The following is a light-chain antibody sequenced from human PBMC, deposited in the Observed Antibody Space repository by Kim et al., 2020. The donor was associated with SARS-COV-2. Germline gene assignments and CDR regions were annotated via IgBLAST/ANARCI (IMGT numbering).Light chain of an antibody. CDR1: TGAVTSDYY. J-gene: IGLJ2*01. V-gene: IGLV7-43*01. CDR3: LLYYDGTRAV. Sequence: GGSVTLPCASSTGAVTSDYYPNWFQQRPGQAPRALIYRTRHKHSWSPARFSGSLLGGKAALTVSGVQPEDEADYYCLLYYDGTRAVFGGGTRLTVL. CDR2: RTR.